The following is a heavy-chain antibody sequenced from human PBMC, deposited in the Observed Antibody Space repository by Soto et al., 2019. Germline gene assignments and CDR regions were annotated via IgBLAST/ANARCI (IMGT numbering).Heavy chain of an antibody. CDR1: GYSFTSYW. V-gene: IGHV5-10-1*01. D-gene: IGHD3-10*01. CDR2: IDPSDSYT. Sequence: GESLKISCKGSGYSFTSYWISWVRQMPGKGLEWMGRIDPSDSYTNYSPSFQGHVTISADKSISTAYLQWSSLKASDTAMYYCARHRANHYGSGSYYTSYYYYYGMDVWGQGTTVTVSS. CDR3: ARHRANHYGSGSYYTSYYYYYGMDV. J-gene: IGHJ6*02.